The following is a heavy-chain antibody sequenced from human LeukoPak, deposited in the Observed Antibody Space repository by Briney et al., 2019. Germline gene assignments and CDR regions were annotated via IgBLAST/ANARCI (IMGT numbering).Heavy chain of an antibody. D-gene: IGHD3-3*01. CDR3: ASQLSIGVVISYDY. CDR1: GGTFSSYT. Sequence: SVKVSCKASGGTFSSYTISWVRQAPGQGLEWMGRIIPILGIANYAQKFQGRVTITADKSASTAYMELSSLRSEDTAVYYCASQLSIGVVISYDYWGQGTLVTVSS. CDR2: IIPILGIA. J-gene: IGHJ4*02. V-gene: IGHV1-69*02.